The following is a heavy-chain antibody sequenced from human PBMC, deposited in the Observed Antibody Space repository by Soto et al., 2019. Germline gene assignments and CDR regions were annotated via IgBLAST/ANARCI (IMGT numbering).Heavy chain of an antibody. Sequence: GGSLRLSCAASGFTFSSYGMHWVRQAPGKGLEWVAVISYDGSNKYYADSVKGRFTISRDNSKNTLYLQMNSLRAEDTAVYYCAKSSARPTNLDYWGQGTLVTVSS. CDR3: AKSSARPTNLDY. V-gene: IGHV3-30*18. CDR2: ISYDGSNK. J-gene: IGHJ4*02. CDR1: GFTFSSYG.